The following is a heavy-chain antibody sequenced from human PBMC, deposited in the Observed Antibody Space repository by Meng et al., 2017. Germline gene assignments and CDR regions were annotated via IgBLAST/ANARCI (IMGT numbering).Heavy chain of an antibody. CDR2: INTNTGNT. CDR3: AREGRVDFDY. V-gene: IGHV7-4-1*02. Sequence: QVQLVQSGFEMKKVGDSVKVSCKASGYTFTSYAMNWVRKLPGQGLEWMGWINTNTGNTTYAQGFTGRFVFSLDTSVSTAYLQISSLKAEDTAVYYCAREGRVDFDYWGQGTLVTVSS. CDR1: GYTFTSYA. J-gene: IGHJ4*02. D-gene: IGHD1-26*01.